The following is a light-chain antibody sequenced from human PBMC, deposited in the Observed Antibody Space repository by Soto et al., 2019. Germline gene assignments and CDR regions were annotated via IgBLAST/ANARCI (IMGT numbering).Light chain of an antibody. J-gene: IGKJ5*01. V-gene: IGKV1-39*01. CDR3: QQSYSTPT. CDR1: QSIGRF. CDR2: AAS. Sequence: DIQMTQSPSTLSASVGDRVTITCRASQSIGRFLAWYQHQPGKAPKLLIYAASTLQSGVPSRFSGSGSGTDFTLTISSLQPEDFATYYCQQSYSTPTFGQGTRLEIK.